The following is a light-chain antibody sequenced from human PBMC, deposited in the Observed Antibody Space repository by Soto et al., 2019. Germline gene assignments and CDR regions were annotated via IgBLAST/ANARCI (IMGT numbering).Light chain of an antibody. CDR1: QSISTW. CDR2: KAS. V-gene: IGKV1-5*03. CDR3: QHYNSYSEA. Sequence: DIQMTQSPSTLSASVGDRVTITCRASQSISTWLAWYQQEPGKAPKLLIHKASTLKSGVPSRFSGSGSGTEFTLTISSLQPDDFATYYCQHYNSYSEAFGQGTKVDI. J-gene: IGKJ1*01.